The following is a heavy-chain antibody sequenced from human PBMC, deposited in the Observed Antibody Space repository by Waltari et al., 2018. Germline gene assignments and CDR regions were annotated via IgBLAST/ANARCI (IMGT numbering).Heavy chain of an antibody. CDR1: GGSFSGYY. Sequence: QVQLQQWGAGLLKPSETLSLTCAVYGGSFSGYYWSWIRQPPGKGLEWIGEINHSGSTNYNPSLQSRVTISVDTSKNQFSLKLSSVTAADTAVYYCARANHSSSWSYYYGMDVWGQGTTVTVSS. J-gene: IGHJ6*02. D-gene: IGHD6-13*01. CDR2: INHSGST. V-gene: IGHV4-34*01. CDR3: ARANHSSSWSYYYGMDV.